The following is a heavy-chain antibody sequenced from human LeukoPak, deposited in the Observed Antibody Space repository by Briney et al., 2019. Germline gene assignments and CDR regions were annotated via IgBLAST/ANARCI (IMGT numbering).Heavy chain of an antibody. J-gene: IGHJ4*02. CDR2: ISGSGGST. CDR1: GFTFSSYA. CDR3: ATDNYDYFDY. Sequence: GGSLRLSCAASGFTFSSYAMSWVRQPPGQGLEWVSAISGSGGSTYYADSVKGRFTISRDNSKNTLYLQMNSLRAEDTAVYYCATDNYDYFDYWGQGTLVTVSS. D-gene: IGHD3-16*01. V-gene: IGHV3-23*01.